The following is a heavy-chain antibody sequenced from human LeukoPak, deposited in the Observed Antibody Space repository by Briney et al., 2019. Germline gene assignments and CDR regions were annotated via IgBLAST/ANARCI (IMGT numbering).Heavy chain of an antibody. J-gene: IGHJ4*02. CDR1: GYTFTGYY. V-gene: IGHV1-2*02. CDR3: AVNEGYCSGGGCCTCSPFDY. Sequence: ASVKVSCKASGYTFTGYYMHWVRQAPGQGLEWMGWINPNSGGTNYAQKFQGRVTMTRDTSISTAYMELSRLRSDDTAVYYCAVNEGYCSGGGCCTCSPFDYWGQGTLVTVSS. D-gene: IGHD2-15*01. CDR2: INPNSGGT.